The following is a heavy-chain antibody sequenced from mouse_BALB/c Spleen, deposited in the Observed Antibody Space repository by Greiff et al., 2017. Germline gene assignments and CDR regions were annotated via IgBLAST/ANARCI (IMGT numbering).Heavy chain of an antibody. CDR1: GYAFSSYW. CDR3: ARSGGYDRFFDY. J-gene: IGHJ2*01. CDR2: IYPGDGDT. Sequence: VQLQQSGAELVRPGSSVKISCKASGYAFSSYWMNWVKQRPGQGLEWIGQIYPGDGDTNYNGKFKGKATLTADKSSSTAYMQLSSLTSEDSAVYFCARSGGYDRFFDYWGQGTTLTVSS. D-gene: IGHD2-14*01. V-gene: IGHV1-80*01.